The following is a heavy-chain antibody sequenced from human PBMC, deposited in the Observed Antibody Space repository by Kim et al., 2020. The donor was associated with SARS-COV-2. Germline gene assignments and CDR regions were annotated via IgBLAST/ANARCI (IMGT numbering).Heavy chain of an antibody. V-gene: IGHV1-18*01. CDR3: ARHYSLDY. Sequence: NGNTNYAQKLQGRVTMTTDTSTSTAYMELRSLRSDDTAVYYCARHYSLDYWGQGTLVTVSS. D-gene: IGHD4-4*01. CDR2: NGNT. J-gene: IGHJ4*02.